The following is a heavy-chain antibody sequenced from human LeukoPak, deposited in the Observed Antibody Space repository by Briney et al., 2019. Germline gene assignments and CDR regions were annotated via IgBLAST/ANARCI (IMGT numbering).Heavy chain of an antibody. V-gene: IGHV3-9*01. Sequence: GGSLRLSCAASGFTFDDYAMHWVRQAPGKGLEWVSGISWNSGSIGYADSVKGRFTISRDNAKNSLYLQMNSLRAEDTALYYCAKDYKWGSGYDGWGQGTLVTVSS. D-gene: IGHD5-12*01. CDR3: AKDYKWGSGYDG. J-gene: IGHJ4*02. CDR1: GFTFDDYA. CDR2: ISWNSGSI.